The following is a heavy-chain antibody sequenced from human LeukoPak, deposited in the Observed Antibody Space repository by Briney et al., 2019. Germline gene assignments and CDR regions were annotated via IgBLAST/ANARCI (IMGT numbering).Heavy chain of an antibody. CDR3: AREGAGPDYYYMDV. Sequence: ASVKVSCKASGYTFTNYDINWVRQATGQGLEWMGWMNPNSGNTGYAQKFQGRVTITRNTSISTAYIELSSLRSEDTAVYYCAREGAGPDYYYMDVWGKGTTVTVSS. D-gene: IGHD3-10*01. CDR2: MNPNSGNT. J-gene: IGHJ6*03. CDR1: GYTFTNYD. V-gene: IGHV1-8*03.